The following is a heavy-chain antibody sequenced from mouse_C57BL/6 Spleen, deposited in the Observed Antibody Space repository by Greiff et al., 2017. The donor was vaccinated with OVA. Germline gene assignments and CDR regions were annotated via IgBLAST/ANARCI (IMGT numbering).Heavy chain of an antibody. CDR2: IYPGDGDT. J-gene: IGHJ4*01. Sequence: QVQLQQSGPELVKPGASVTLSCKASGYAFSSSWMNWVKQRPGKGLEWIGRIYPGDGDTTYNGKFKGKATLTADKSSSTAYMQLSSLTSEDAAVYFCARGSDYSNDGDAMDYWGQGTSVTVSS. V-gene: IGHV1-82*01. D-gene: IGHD2-12*01. CDR1: GYAFSSSW. CDR3: ARGSDYSNDGDAMDY.